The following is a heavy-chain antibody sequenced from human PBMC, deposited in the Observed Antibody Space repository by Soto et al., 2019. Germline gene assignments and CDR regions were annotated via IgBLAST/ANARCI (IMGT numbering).Heavy chain of an antibody. CDR2: IYYSGST. J-gene: IGHJ6*02. V-gene: IGHV4-59*01. CDR3: ARDLKYSSSADYYYYGMDV. Sequence: SQTLSLTCVVSGGSLSDYFWSWIRKPPGKGLEWIGYIYYSGSTNYNPSLKSRVTISVDTSKNQFSLKLSSVTAADTAVYYCARDLKYSSSADYYYYGMDVWGQGTTVTVSS. CDR1: GGSLSDYF. D-gene: IGHD6-6*01.